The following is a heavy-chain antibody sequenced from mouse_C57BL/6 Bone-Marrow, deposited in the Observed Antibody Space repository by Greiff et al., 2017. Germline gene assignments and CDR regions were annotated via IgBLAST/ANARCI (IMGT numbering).Heavy chain of an antibody. CDR2: ISSGGDYI. Sequence: EVQGVESGEVLVKPGGSLKLSCAASGFTFSSYAMSWVRQTPEKRLEWVAYISSGGDYIYYADTVKGRFTISRDNARNTLYLQMSSLKSEDTAMYYCTRDYSNYEREMDYWGQGTSVTVSS. CDR3: TRDYSNYEREMDY. V-gene: IGHV5-9-1*02. D-gene: IGHD2-5*01. CDR1: GFTFSSYA. J-gene: IGHJ4*01.